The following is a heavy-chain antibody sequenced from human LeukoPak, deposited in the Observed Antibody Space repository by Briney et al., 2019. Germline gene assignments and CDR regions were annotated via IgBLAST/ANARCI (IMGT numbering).Heavy chain of an antibody. Sequence: GGSLRLFCAATGFTFSSYGMHWVRQAPGKGLEWVAVIWYDGSNKYYADSVKGRFTISRDNSKNTLYLQMNSLRAEDTAVYYCAKEYSGYSSSWHGWDYYYGMDVWGQGTTVTVSS. V-gene: IGHV3-33*06. D-gene: IGHD6-13*01. J-gene: IGHJ6*02. CDR1: GFTFSSYG. CDR2: IWYDGSNK. CDR3: AKEYSGYSSSWHGWDYYYGMDV.